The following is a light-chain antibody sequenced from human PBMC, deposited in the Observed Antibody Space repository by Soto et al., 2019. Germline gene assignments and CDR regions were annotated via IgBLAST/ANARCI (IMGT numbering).Light chain of an antibody. V-gene: IGKV3-15*01. CDR1: QSVRNN. CDR3: QQYNNWPPIT. Sequence: EIMMTQSPATLSVSPGERATVSCRASQSVRNNLAWYQQRRGQAPRLLIYYASTRATGVPARFSGSGSGTEFTLTITSLQSEDSALYYCQQYNNWPPITFGQETRLEIK. CDR2: YAS. J-gene: IGKJ5*01.